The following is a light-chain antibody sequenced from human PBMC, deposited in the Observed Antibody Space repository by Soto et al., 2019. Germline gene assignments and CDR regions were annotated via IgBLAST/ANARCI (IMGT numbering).Light chain of an antibody. J-gene: IGKJ5*01. CDR1: QTISSY. CDR3: QQYGSASIT. Sequence: DIEMTQSPSSLSASVGDRVTITCRAGQTISSYLNWYQQKPGKAPKLLIYGASTRATGIPDRFRGSGSGTEFTLTISRLEPEDFALYHCQQYGSASITFGQGTRLEIK. V-gene: IGKV1-39*01. CDR2: GAS.